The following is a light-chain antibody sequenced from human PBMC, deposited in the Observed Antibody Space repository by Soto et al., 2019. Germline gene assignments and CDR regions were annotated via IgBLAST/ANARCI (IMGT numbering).Light chain of an antibody. CDR2: SNN. CDR1: SSNIESNT. V-gene: IGLV1-44*01. J-gene: IGLJ2*01. CDR3: AAWDDSLNGVV. Sequence: QSVLTQQPSASGTPGQRVTISCSGSSSNIESNTVNWYQQLPGTAPKLLIYSNNQRPSGVPDRFSGSKSGTSASLAISGLQSEDEADYYCAAWDDSLNGVVFGVGTKLTVL.